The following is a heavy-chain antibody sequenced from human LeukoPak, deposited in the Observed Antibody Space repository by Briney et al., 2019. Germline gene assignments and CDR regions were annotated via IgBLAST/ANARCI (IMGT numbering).Heavy chain of an antibody. CDR1: GFTFSSYS. CDR2: ISSSSSYI. J-gene: IGHJ4*02. Sequence: GGSLRLSCAASGFTFSSYSMNWVRQAPRKGLEWVSSISSSSSYIYYADSVKGRFTISRDNAKNSLYLQMNSLRAEDTAVYYCARGYCSGGSCYLPPDYWGQGTLVTVSS. V-gene: IGHV3-21*01. D-gene: IGHD2-15*01. CDR3: ARGYCSGGSCYLPPDY.